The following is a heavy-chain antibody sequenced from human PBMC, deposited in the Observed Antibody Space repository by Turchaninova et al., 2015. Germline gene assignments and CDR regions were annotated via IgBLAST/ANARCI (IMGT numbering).Heavy chain of an antibody. V-gene: IGHV7-4-1*02. CDR2: INTNTGNP. Sequence: QVQLVQSGSELKKPGASVTVSCKASGYTFTSYAMNWVRQAPGQGIEWMGWINTNTGNPTYAQGFTGRFVFSLDTSVSTAYLQISSLKAEDTAVYYCAPYIYSNSAEYFQHWGQGTLVTVSS. CDR3: APYIYSNSAEYFQH. J-gene: IGHJ1*01. CDR1: GYTFTSYA. D-gene: IGHD4-11*01.